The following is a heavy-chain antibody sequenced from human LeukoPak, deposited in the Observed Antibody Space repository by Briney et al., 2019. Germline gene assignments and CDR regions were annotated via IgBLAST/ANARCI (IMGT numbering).Heavy chain of an antibody. D-gene: IGHD3-10*01. J-gene: IGHJ6*02. Sequence: GGSLRLSCAASGFTLSSYWMSWVRQAPGKGLEWVANIKQDGSEKYYVDSVKGRFTISRDNAKNSLYLQMNSLRAEDTAVYYCAREGLLWFGDRTDVWGQGTTVTVSS. CDR2: IKQDGSEK. CDR1: GFTLSSYW. CDR3: AREGLLWFGDRTDV. V-gene: IGHV3-7*01.